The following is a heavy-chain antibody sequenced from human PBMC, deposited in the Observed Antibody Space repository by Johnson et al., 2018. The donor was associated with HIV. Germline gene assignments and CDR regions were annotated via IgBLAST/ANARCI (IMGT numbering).Heavy chain of an antibody. Sequence: QVQLVESGGGLVQPGRSLRLSCAASGFTFDDYAMHWVRPAPGKGLEWVAVISYDGSNKYYADSVKGRFTNSRDHSKNTLYLQMNSLRTEDTALYYCTTDLVGSSGYYFYAFDIWGQGTMVTVSS. D-gene: IGHD3-3*01. CDR3: TTDLVGSSGYYFYAFDI. J-gene: IGHJ3*02. CDR1: GFTFDDYA. CDR2: ISYDGSNK. V-gene: IGHV3-30*04.